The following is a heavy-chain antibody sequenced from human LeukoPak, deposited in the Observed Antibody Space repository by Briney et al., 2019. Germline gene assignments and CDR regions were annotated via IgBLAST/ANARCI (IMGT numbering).Heavy chain of an antibody. D-gene: IGHD3-16*02. J-gene: IGHJ4*02. Sequence: GGSLRLSCAASGFTFSSYAMHWVRQAPGKGLEYVSAISSNGGSTYYANPVKGRFTISRDNSKNTLYLQMGSLRAEDMAVYYCARGPDDYVWGSYRYPTYHWGQGTLVTVSS. CDR3: ARGPDDYVWGSYRYPTYH. V-gene: IGHV3-64*01. CDR1: GFTFSSYA. CDR2: ISSNGGST.